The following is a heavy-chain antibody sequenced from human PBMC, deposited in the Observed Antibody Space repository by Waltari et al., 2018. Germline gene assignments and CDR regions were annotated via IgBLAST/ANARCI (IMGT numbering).Heavy chain of an antibody. Sequence: EVQLVESGGDSVQPGGSLSLSCADSGFTFSNFWMSWVRQAPGKGLQWVASIKPDGSGKYYVESVKGRFTISRDNAKNSLNLQMDSLRVEDTAVYFCARDVLWGQGTRVTVSP. CDR1: GFTFSNFW. CDR3: ARDVL. J-gene: IGHJ4*02. CDR2: IKPDGSGK. D-gene: IGHD2-15*01. V-gene: IGHV3-7*01.